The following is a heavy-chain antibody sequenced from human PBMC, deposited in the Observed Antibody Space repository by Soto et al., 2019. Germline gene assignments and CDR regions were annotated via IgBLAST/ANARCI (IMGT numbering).Heavy chain of an antibody. D-gene: IGHD3-3*01. J-gene: IGHJ5*02. V-gene: IGHV3-21*01. CDR2: ISSSSSYI. Sequence: EVQLVESGGGLVKPGGSLRLSCAASGFTFSSYSMNWVRQAPGKGLEWVSSISSSSSYIYYADSVKGRFTISRDNAKNSLDLQMNSLRDEDTAVYYCARAIAQGHYDFWSGRRGEIYWFDPWGQGTLVTVSS. CDR3: ARAIAQGHYDFWSGRRGEIYWFDP. CDR1: GFTFSSYS.